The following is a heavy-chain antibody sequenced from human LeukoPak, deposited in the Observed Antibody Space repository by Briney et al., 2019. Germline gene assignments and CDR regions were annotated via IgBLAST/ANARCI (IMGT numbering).Heavy chain of an antibody. CDR3: AREMDCSSSSCYRFDP. Sequence: PGGSLRLSCAASGFTFSSYAMSWVRQAPGKGLEWVSVIYSGGSTYYADSVKGRFTISRDNSKNTLYLQMNSLRAEDTAVYYCAREMDCSSSSCYRFDPWGQGTVVTVSS. V-gene: IGHV3-66*01. CDR1: GFTFSSYA. D-gene: IGHD2-2*01. CDR2: IYSGGST. J-gene: IGHJ5*02.